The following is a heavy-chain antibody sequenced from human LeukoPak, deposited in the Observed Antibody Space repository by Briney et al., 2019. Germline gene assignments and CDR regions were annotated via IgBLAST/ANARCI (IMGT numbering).Heavy chain of an antibody. Sequence: ASVKVSCKASGYTFTSYGISWVRQAPGQGLEWMGWISAYNGNTNYAQKLQGRVTMTTDASTSTAYMELRSLRSDDTAVYYCARDPGYSYGYSMYYFDYWGQGTLVTVSS. CDR1: GYTFTSYG. CDR2: ISAYNGNT. V-gene: IGHV1-18*01. CDR3: ARDPGYSYGYSMYYFDY. J-gene: IGHJ4*02. D-gene: IGHD5-18*01.